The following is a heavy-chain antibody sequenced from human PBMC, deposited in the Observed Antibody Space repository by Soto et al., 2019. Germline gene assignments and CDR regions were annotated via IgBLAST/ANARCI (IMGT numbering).Heavy chain of an antibody. Sequence: EVQLLESGGGLVQPGGSLRLSCAASGFTFSNYALSWVRQAPRKGLEWVSAITGSGRTTYYADSVKGRFTISRDNSKNTLYLQINSLSAEDTAVYYCANDGSFDYWGQGTRVTVSS. J-gene: IGHJ4*02. CDR1: GFTFSNYA. V-gene: IGHV3-23*01. CDR2: ITGSGRTT. D-gene: IGHD2-2*03. CDR3: ANDGSFDY.